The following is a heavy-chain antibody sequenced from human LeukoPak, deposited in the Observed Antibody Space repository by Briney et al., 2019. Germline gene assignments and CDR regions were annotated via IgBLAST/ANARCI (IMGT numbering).Heavy chain of an antibody. V-gene: IGHV3-20*03. J-gene: IGHJ4*02. CDR1: FNAVG. Sequence: FNAVGMGGGRQVTGKRLEWGSAIRGVHGSTGYADSVKGRFPISRDNAKNSLYLQMNSLRVEDTALYYCARVWAWGSGNYFDNWGQGTLVTVSS. CDR2: IRGVHGST. CDR3: ARVWAWGSGNYFDN. D-gene: IGHD3-16*01.